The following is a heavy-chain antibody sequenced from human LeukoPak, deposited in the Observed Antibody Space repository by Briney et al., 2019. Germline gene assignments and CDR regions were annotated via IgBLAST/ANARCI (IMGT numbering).Heavy chain of an antibody. CDR2: ISSIDSLK. D-gene: IGHD3-10*01. CDR1: GFTFSSYG. V-gene: IGHV3-48*03. Sequence: PGGSLRLSCAASGFTFSSYGMNWVRQAPGEGLEWVSYISSIDSLKYYADSVKGRSTISRDNAKNSLYLQMNSLRAEDTAVYYCAREDYYGSGSYMRYFYYYDMDVWGKGTTVTVSS. CDR3: AREDYYGSGSYMRYFYYYDMDV. J-gene: IGHJ6*04.